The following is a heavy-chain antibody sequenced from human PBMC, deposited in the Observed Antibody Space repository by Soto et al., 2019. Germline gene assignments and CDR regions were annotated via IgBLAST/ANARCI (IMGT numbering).Heavy chain of an antibody. CDR2: IYSGGST. J-gene: IGHJ4*02. Sequence: GGSLRLSCAASGFTVSSNYMSWVRQAPGKGLEWVSVIYSGGSTYYADSVKGRFTTSRDNSKNTLYLQMNSLRAEDTAVYYCAGDSVTTLSYYWGQGTLVTVSS. V-gene: IGHV3-66*01. CDR3: AGDSVTTLSYY. D-gene: IGHD4-17*01. CDR1: GFTVSSNY.